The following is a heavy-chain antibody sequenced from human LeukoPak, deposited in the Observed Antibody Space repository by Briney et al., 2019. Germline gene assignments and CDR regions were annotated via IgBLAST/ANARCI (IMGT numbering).Heavy chain of an antibody. V-gene: IGHV3-7*01. CDR1: GFSFGSYW. Sequence: GSLRLSCAASGFSFGSYWMSWVRQAPGKGLEWVANIRQDGSEKYYVDSVKGRFTISRDNAKNSLYLQMNSLRAEDTAVYYCARSRTWGRGTLVTVSS. CDR3: ARSRT. J-gene: IGHJ5*02. CDR2: IRQDGSEK.